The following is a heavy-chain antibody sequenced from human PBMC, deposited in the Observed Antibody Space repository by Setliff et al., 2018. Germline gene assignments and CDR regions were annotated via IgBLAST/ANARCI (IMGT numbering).Heavy chain of an antibody. CDR3: ATPALSSIDY. CDR2: INWNGVSI. D-gene: IGHD2-2*01. J-gene: IGHJ4*02. Sequence: TGGSLRLSCAASGFTFSNAWMNWVRQAPGKGLEWVSSINWNGVSIGYADSVKGRFTISRDNAKNSVYLHMDSLRPEDTAVYYCATPALSSIDYWGQGTLVTVSS. CDR1: GFTFSNAW. V-gene: IGHV3-20*04.